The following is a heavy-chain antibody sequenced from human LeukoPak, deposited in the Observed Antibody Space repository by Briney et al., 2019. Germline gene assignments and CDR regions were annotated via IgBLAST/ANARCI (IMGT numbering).Heavy chain of an antibody. D-gene: IGHD2-21*01. CDR3: AREQTGFGGDYYDY. V-gene: IGHV3-48*03. J-gene: IGHJ4*02. Sequence: SLRLSRAASGFASSSYEMNWVRQAPGMGLEWVSYISGSGDYILYAESVKGRFTISRDNAEGALYLQMSSLRGEVTALYYCAREQTGFGGDYYDYWGQGILVTVSS. CDR1: GFASSSYE. CDR2: ISGSGDYI.